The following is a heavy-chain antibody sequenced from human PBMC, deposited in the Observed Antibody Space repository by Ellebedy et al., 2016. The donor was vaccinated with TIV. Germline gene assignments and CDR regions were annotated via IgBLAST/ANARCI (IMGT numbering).Heavy chain of an antibody. D-gene: IGHD3-16*01. CDR2: TNPSGGRT. J-gene: IGHJ4*02. V-gene: IGHV1-46*01. Sequence: ASVKVSXXASGYTFTSYYMHWVRQAPGQGLEWMGITNPSGGRTSYAQKFQGRVTMTRDTSTSTVYMELGSLRSEDTAVYYCARDLFGGVTADYWGQGTLVTVSS. CDR3: ARDLFGGVTADY. CDR1: GYTFTSYY.